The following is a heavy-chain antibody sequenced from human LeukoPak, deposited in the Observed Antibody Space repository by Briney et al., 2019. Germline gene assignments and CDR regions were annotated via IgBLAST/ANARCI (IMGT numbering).Heavy chain of an antibody. J-gene: IGHJ3*02. Sequence: PGGSLRLSCAASGFTFSSYAMSWVRQAPGKGLEWVSAISGSGGSTYYADSVKGRFTISRDNAKNSLYLQMNSLRAEDTAVYYCARDYGSGRGDAFDIWGQGTMVTVSS. D-gene: IGHD3-10*01. CDR2: ISGSGGST. CDR1: GFTFSSYA. CDR3: ARDYGSGRGDAFDI. V-gene: IGHV3-23*01.